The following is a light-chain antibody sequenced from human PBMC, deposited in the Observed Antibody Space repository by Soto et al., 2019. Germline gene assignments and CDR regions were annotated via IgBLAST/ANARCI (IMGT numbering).Light chain of an antibody. CDR1: QSISSY. CDR2: AAS. Sequence: DIQMTQSPSSLSASVGARVTITCRASQSISSYLNWYQQKPGKAPKLLIYAASSLQSGVPSRFSGSGSGTDCTLTISSLQPEDVATYYCQQSYSTSITLGQGTRLEIK. J-gene: IGKJ5*01. V-gene: IGKV1-39*01. CDR3: QQSYSTSIT.